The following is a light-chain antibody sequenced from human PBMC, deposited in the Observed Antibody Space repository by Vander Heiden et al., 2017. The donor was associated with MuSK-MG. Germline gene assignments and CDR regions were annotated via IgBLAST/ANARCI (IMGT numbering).Light chain of an antibody. V-gene: IGLV1-47*02. Sequence: QSVLTQPPSASGTPGQRVTISCSGSSSNIGSNYVYWYQQLKGTAPKLLIYSNNQRPSGVPDRFSGSKSGTSASLAISGLRAEDEADDYCAAWDDSLSGQVVFGGGTKLTVL. CDR1: SSNIGSNY. CDR2: SNN. J-gene: IGLJ2*01. CDR3: AAWDDSLSGQVV.